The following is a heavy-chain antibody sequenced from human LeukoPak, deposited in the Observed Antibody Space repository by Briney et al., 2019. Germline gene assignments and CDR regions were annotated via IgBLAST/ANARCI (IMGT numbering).Heavy chain of an antibody. D-gene: IGHD5-24*01. CDR3: ARGPRWLQDYFNF. CDR2: IYYSGST. J-gene: IGHJ4*02. CDR1: GGSISSSSYY. Sequence: PSGTLSLTCTVSGGSISSSSYYWGWIRQPPGKGLEWVGSIYYSGSTYYNPSLKSRVTISVDTSENQFSLKLNSVTAADTAVYYCARGPRWLQDYFNFWGQGTLVTVSS. V-gene: IGHV4-39*07.